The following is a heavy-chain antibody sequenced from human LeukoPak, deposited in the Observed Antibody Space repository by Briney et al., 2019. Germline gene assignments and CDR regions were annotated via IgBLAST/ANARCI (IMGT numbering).Heavy chain of an antibody. J-gene: IGHJ4*02. V-gene: IGHV3-9*01. Sequence: GRSLRLSCAGSGFIFADVAMHWVRQVPGKGLEWVSGINWNSGTVGYADSVKGRFTISRDNAKNSLYLQMNSLKFDDTAFYYCTEEGLTPFDYWGQGTLVTVSS. D-gene: IGHD1-14*01. CDR2: INWNSGTV. CDR3: TEEGLTPFDY. CDR1: GFIFADVA.